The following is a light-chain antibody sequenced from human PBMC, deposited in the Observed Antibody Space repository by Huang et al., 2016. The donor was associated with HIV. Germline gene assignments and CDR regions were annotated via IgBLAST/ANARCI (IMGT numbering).Light chain of an antibody. J-gene: IGKJ2*01. V-gene: IGKV3D-20*01. CDR2: DAH. CDR3: QQYSTSSYT. Sequence: IVLTQSPAPLSLSPGERATLACGARQSGRNNYLAWYQQKPGLAPRLPIYDAHVRATGIPDRVSGSGSGTDFTLTISRLEPEDFAMYYCQQYSTSSYTFGQGTKVDI. CDR1: QSGRNNY.